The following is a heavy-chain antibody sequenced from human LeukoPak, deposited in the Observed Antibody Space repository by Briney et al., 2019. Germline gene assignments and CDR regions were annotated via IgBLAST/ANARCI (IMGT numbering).Heavy chain of an antibody. CDR3: ARDRTYGDYVLDY. D-gene: IGHD4-17*01. CDR1: GFTFSSYE. V-gene: IGHV3-48*03. Sequence: GGSLRLSCAASGFTFSSYEVNWVRQAPGKGLEWVSYISSSGSTIYYADSVKGRFTISRDNAKNSLYLQMNSLRAEDTAVYYCARDRTYGDYVLDYWGQGTLVTVSS. J-gene: IGHJ4*02. CDR2: ISSSGSTI.